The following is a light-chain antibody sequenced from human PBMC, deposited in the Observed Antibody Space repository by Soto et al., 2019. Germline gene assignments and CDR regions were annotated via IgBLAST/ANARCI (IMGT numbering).Light chain of an antibody. CDR1: QSISND. J-gene: IGKJ1*01. CDR3: QQSYSRT. V-gene: IGKV1-39*01. Sequence: DIQLTQSPSSLSASVGDRVSISCRASQSISNDLNWYQQKPGKAPKVLIFAASRLQSGVPSRFSGSGSGTDFTLTITSRQPEDFATYYCQQSYSRTFGQGTKVEI. CDR2: AAS.